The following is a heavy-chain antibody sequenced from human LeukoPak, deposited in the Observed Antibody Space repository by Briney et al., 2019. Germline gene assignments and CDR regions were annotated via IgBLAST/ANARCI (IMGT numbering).Heavy chain of an antibody. J-gene: IGHJ4*02. CDR1: GGTFSSYA. V-gene: IGHV1-69*01. D-gene: IGHD2-21*02. CDR3: ASGSRPIVVVTAPFDY. CDR2: IIPIFGTA. Sequence: ASVTVSCTASGGTFSSYAISWVRQAPGQGLEWMGGIIPIFGTANYAQKFQGRVTITADESTSTAYMELSSLRSEDTAVYYCASGSRPIVVVTAPFDYWGQGTLVTVSS.